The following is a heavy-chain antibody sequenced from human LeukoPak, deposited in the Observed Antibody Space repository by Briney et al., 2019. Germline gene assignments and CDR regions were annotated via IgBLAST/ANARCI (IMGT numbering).Heavy chain of an antibody. D-gene: IGHD6-13*01. CDR3: ARDLYSSSWSHFDY. J-gene: IGHJ4*02. CDR1: GFTVSSNY. Sequence: GSLSLSXAASGFTVSSNYMSWVRQAPGKGLEWVSVIYSGGSTYYADSVKGRFTISRDNSKNTLYLQMNSLRAEDTAVYYCARDLYSSSWSHFDYWGQGTLVTVSS. V-gene: IGHV3-66*02. CDR2: IYSGGST.